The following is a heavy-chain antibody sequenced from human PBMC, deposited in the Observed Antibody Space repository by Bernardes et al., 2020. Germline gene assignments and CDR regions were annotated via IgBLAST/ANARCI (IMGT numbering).Heavy chain of an antibody. Sequence: EGTLHLSCAASGFTFSSSSMNWVRQAPGPGLAWVSYISSSSSTIYYADSVKGRFTISRDNAKNSLYLQMNSLRAEDTAVYYCARGTRWGSPDYWGQGTLVTGSS. CDR1: GFTFSSSS. J-gene: IGHJ4*02. D-gene: IGHD7-27*01. CDR2: ISSSSSTI. V-gene: IGHV3-48*01. CDR3: ARGTRWGSPDY.